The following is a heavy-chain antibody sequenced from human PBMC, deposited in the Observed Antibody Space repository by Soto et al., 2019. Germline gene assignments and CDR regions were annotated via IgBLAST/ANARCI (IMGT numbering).Heavy chain of an antibody. V-gene: IGHV1-58*01. J-gene: IGHJ6*02. D-gene: IGHD6-13*01. CDR1: GFTFTSSA. Sequence: SVKVSCKASGFTFTSSAVQWVRQARGQRLEWIGWIVVGSGNTNYAQKFQERVTITRDMSTSTAYMELSSLRSEDAAVYYCAAAGYSGYYYGMDVWGQGTTVTVSS. CDR2: IVVGSGNT. CDR3: AAAGYSGYYYGMDV.